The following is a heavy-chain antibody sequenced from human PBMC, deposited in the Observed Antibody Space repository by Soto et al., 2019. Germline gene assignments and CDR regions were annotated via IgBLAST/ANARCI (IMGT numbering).Heavy chain of an antibody. D-gene: IGHD3-22*01. J-gene: IGHJ1*01. CDR2: ISHDGNNE. CDR1: GFTFATYV. Sequence: QVQLAESGGGVVQPGTSLRLSCAASGFTFATYVMHWARQVPGKGLEWVAGISHDGNNEHYADSVKGRFTISRDNSRNTLYLQISSLSAEDTALYYCATEDESSGHAGTFHHWGQGALVTVSS. CDR3: ATEDESSGHAGTFHH. V-gene: IGHV3-30-3*01.